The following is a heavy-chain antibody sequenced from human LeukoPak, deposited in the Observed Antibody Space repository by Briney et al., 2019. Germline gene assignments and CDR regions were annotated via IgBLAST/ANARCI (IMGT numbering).Heavy chain of an antibody. CDR2: IIPIFGTA. V-gene: IGHV1-69*13. J-gene: IGHJ3*02. Sequence: SVNVSCKASGGTFSSYAISWVRQAPGQGLEWMGGIIPIFGTANYAQKFQGRVTITADESTSTAYMELSSLRSEDTAVYYCARGVVPAATDAFDIWGQGTMVTVSS. D-gene: IGHD2-2*01. CDR3: ARGVVPAATDAFDI. CDR1: GGTFSSYA.